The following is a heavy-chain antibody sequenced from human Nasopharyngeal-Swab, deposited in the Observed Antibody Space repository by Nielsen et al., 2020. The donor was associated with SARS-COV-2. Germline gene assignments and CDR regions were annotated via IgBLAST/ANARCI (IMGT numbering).Heavy chain of an antibody. CDR2: INSDGSST. D-gene: IGHD6-13*01. Sequence: VRQAPGKGLVWVSRINSDGSSTSYADSVKGRFTISRDNAKNTLYLQMNSLRAEDTAVYYCARGGSSWPHWYFDLWGRGTLVTVSS. V-gene: IGHV3-74*01. J-gene: IGHJ2*01. CDR3: ARGGSSWPHWYFDL.